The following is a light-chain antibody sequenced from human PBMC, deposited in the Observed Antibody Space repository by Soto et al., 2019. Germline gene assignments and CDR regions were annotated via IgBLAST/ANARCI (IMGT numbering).Light chain of an antibody. CDR1: QSISSN. CDR3: QQYKNWPQT. V-gene: IGKV3-15*01. CDR2: GSS. J-gene: IGKJ1*01. Sequence: EIVMTQSPATLSVSPGERATLSCRASQSISSNLAWYQQKPGQAPGLLIYGSSTRATGIPARFSGSGYGTEFTLTISNLQSEDFAVYYCQQYKNWPQTFGQGTKV.